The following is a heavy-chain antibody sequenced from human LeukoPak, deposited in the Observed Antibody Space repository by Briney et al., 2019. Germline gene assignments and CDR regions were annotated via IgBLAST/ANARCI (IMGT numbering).Heavy chain of an antibody. D-gene: IGHD4-23*01. CDR1: GFTFSSYG. Sequence: GGSLRLSCAASGFTFSSYGMHWVRQAPGKGLEWVAFIRYDGNNKYYADPVKGRFTISRDNSKNTLYLQMNSLRAEDTAVYYCASRIYGGYFDYWGQGTLVTVSS. CDR3: ASRIYGGYFDY. J-gene: IGHJ4*02. V-gene: IGHV3-30*02. CDR2: IRYDGNNK.